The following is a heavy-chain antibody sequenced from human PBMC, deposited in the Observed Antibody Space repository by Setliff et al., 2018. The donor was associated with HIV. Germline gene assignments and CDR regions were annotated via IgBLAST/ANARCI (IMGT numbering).Heavy chain of an antibody. CDR3: ARETMYDSRGYLSHYFDY. Sequence: GSLRLSCAASGFNFSSHTMNWVRQAPGKGLEWVANINQDGSHKYYVDSVKGRFTISRDNSKNTLYLQMNSLRVEDTAVYYCARETMYDSRGYLSHYFDYWGQGTPVTAPQ. V-gene: IGHV3-7*01. J-gene: IGHJ4*02. CDR1: GFNFSSHT. CDR2: INQDGSHK. D-gene: IGHD3-22*01.